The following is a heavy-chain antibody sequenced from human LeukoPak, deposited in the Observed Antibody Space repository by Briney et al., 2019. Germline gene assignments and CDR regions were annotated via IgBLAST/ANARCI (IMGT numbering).Heavy chain of an antibody. V-gene: IGHV3-48*03. CDR3: AREGSIYYYYGLDV. J-gene: IGHJ6*02. Sequence: PGGSLRLSCAASGFTFSRYEMNWVRQAPGKGLEWVSYISSSGTTIYYADSARGRFTISRDNAKNSLFLQMNSLRGEDTAVYYCAREGSIYYYYGLDVWGPGTTVTVSS. CDR2: ISSSGTTI. D-gene: IGHD2-15*01. CDR1: GFTFSRYE.